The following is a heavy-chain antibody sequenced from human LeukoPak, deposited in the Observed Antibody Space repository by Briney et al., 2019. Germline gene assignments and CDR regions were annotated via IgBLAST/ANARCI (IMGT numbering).Heavy chain of an antibody. D-gene: IGHD1-26*01. J-gene: IGHJ6*02. CDR2: TYYRSKWYN. V-gene: IGHV6-1*01. CDR3: VRDYRELPAPDYYYYYGMDV. Sequence: SQTLSLTCAISGDSVSSNSAAWNWIRQSPSRGLEWLGRTYYRSKWYNDYAVSVESRITINPDTSKNQFSLQLNSVTPEDTAVYYCVRDYRELPAPDYYYYYGMDVWGQGTTVTVSS. CDR1: GDSVSSNSAA.